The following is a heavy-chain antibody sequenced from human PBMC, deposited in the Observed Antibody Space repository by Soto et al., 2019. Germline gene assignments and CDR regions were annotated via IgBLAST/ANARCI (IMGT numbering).Heavy chain of an antibody. D-gene: IGHD3-16*01. CDR3: ARGGGHYYYYMDV. V-gene: IGHV3-33*05. CDR2: ISDDGGDK. J-gene: IGHJ6*03. Sequence: QVQLVESGGGVVQPGRSLRLSCAASGFTFSHYGMHWVRQAPGKGLEWVTFISDDGGDKYYSDSVKGRFTISRDNAKNTLYLQMNSLRAEDTAVYYCARGGGHYYYYMDVWGKGTTVTVSS. CDR1: GFTFSHYG.